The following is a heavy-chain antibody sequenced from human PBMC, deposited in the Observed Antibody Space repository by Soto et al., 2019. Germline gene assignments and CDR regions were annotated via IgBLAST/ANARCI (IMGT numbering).Heavy chain of an antibody. Sequence: SETLSLTCAVYGGSFIGYYWSWIRQPPGKGLEWIGEINHSGSTNYNPSLKSRVTISVDTSKNQFSLKLRSATAADTAVYYCARGVTHSHRLPNSGPQDYYYYMDVWGKGNTVTVSS. D-gene: IGHD4-4*01. CDR2: INHSGST. J-gene: IGHJ6*03. CDR3: ARGVTHSHRLPNSGPQDYYYYMDV. CDR1: GGSFIGYY. V-gene: IGHV4-34*01.